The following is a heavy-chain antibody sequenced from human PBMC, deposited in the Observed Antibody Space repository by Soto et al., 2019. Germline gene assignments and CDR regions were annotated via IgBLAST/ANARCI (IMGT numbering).Heavy chain of an antibody. CDR1: EGTFNSYA. V-gene: IGHV1-69*01. CDR3: ASGASRWYPYFFDS. Sequence: QAQVVQSGAEVRKPGASVKLSCKASEGTFNSYAIAWVRQAPGQRLEWMGGIIPYYNTLNYAHKFQDRVTITADDSTNTVYMELSSLRSDDTAVYFCASGASRWYPYFFDSWAQGTLVTVSS. D-gene: IGHD6-13*01. CDR2: IIPYYNTL. J-gene: IGHJ4*02.